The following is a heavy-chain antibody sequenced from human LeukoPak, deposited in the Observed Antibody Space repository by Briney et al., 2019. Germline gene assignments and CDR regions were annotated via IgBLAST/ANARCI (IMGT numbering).Heavy chain of an antibody. D-gene: IGHD2-15*01. CDR2: ISSSGSSI. Sequence: PGGSLRLSCAASGFTFSSYSMNWVRQAPGKGLEWVSYISSSGSSIYYADSVRGRFTISRDNAKNSLYLQMNSLRAEDTAVYYCARDLYCSGGSCYPYWGQGTLVTVSS. CDR1: GFTFSSYS. V-gene: IGHV3-48*01. CDR3: ARDLYCSGGSCYPY. J-gene: IGHJ4*02.